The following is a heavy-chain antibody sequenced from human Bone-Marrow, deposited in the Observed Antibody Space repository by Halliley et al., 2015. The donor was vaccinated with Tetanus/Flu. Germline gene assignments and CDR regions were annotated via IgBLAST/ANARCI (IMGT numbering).Heavy chain of an antibody. J-gene: IGHJ4*02. CDR2: GTT. V-gene: IGHV3-53*01. CDR3: ARELAYCGGDCYFFSAGFNY. Sequence: GTTYYADSVEGRFTISRDNSRNTIYLQMTDLRGEDTAVYYCARELAYCGGDCYFFSAGFNYWGQGTLVPVSS. D-gene: IGHD2-21*02.